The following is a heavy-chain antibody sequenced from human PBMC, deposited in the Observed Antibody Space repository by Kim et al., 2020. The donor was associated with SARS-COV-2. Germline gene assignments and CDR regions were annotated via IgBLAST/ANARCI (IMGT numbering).Heavy chain of an antibody. J-gene: IGHJ4*02. CDR1: GFTFSSYS. V-gene: IGHV3-48*04. CDR3: ARVRSSGWYYY. Sequence: GGSLRLSRAASGFTFSSYSMNWVRQAPGKGLEWVSYISSSSSTIYYADSVKGRFTISRDNAKNSLYLQMNSLRAEDTAVYYCARVRSSGWYYYCGQGTLVTVSS. CDR2: ISSSSSTI. D-gene: IGHD6-19*01.